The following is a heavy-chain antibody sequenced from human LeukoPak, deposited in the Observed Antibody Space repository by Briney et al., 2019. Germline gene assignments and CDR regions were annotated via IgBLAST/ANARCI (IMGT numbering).Heavy chain of an antibody. D-gene: IGHD3-16*02. J-gene: IGHJ4*02. CDR2: ISPYNANT. Sequence: ASVKVSCKASGYTFTSYGISWVRQAPGQGLEWMGSISPYNANTKYAENLQGRVIMTTDTSTRTAYMELRSLRSDDTAVFYCARDQYDSVWGSYRPYFDYWGQGTLVTVSS. CDR1: GYTFTSYG. V-gene: IGHV1-18*04. CDR3: ARDQYDSVWGSYRPYFDY.